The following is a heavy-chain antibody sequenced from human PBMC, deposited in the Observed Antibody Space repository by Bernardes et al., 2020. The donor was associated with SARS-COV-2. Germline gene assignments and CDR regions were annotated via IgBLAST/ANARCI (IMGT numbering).Heavy chain of an antibody. J-gene: IGHJ4*02. CDR1: GASIRTDGYY. V-gene: IGHV4-31*03. CDR3: ARAAPRTAYYYDSEFDY. CDR2: IYFRGST. D-gene: IGHD3-22*01. Sequence: LRLTCTVSGASIRTDGYYWSWIRHHKGEGLEWIGHIYFRGSTSYNPSLRSRIIISMDTSKNQFSLRLSSVTAADTAVYYCARAAPRTAYYYDSEFDYWGQGTLVTVSS.